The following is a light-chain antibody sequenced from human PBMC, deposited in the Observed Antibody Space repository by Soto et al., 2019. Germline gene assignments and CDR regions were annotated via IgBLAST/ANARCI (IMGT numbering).Light chain of an antibody. CDR2: AAS. Sequence: EIGLTESPDTLSLSTGERATLSCRASQRVDNNYLAWYQQKPGQAPRPLIYAASSRAPGIPDRFRGSGSGTDFSLTISRLEPEDFAVYYCQQYGGSSGTFGQGTKVDIK. J-gene: IGKJ1*01. CDR1: QRVDNNY. CDR3: QQYGGSSGT. V-gene: IGKV3-20*01.